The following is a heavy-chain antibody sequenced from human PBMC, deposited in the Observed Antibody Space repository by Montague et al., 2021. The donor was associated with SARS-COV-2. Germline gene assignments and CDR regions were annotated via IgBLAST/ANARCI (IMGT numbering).Heavy chain of an antibody. J-gene: IGHJ4*02. Sequence: SETLSLTCTVSGGSISSPDYYWGWIRQPPGKGLEWIGSISYTGRTYYNPSLRSRVSLSMDTSKNHFSLSLISVTAADTAVYFCARHFPSFCVTIKGNTYYFDGWGQGTLVTVSS. V-gene: IGHV4-39*02. CDR1: GGSISSPDYY. D-gene: IGHD3-3*02. CDR2: ISYTGRT. CDR3: ARHFPSFCVTIKGNTYYFDG.